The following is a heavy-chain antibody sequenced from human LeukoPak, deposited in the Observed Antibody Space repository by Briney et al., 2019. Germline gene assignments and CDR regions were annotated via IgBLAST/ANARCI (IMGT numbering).Heavy chain of an antibody. CDR2: LSGSGSNT. V-gene: IGHV3-23*01. CDR3: AKWRSATGDFDY. D-gene: IGHD7-27*01. CDR1: GFTFSSYA. J-gene: IGHJ4*02. Sequence: PGGSLRLSCAASGFTFSSYAMGWVRQAPGKGLQWVSTLSGSGSNTYYADSVKGRFTISRDNSKNTLYLQMSSLRAEDTAVYYCAKWRSATGDFDYWGQGTLVTVSS.